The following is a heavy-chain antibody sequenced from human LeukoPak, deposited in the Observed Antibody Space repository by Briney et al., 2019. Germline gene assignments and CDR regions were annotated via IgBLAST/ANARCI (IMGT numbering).Heavy chain of an antibody. V-gene: IGHV4-59*01. CDR2: IFYSGTT. D-gene: IGHD6-13*01. CDR3: ARFSISWSYFDY. Sequence: SETLSLTCTVSGGSISGYHWNWIRQPRGKGLEWLGYIFYSGTTKYNPSLESRVTILLDTSKNQFSLKLTSVTAADTALYYCARFSISWSYFDYWGQGILVTVSS. J-gene: IGHJ4*02. CDR1: GGSISGYH.